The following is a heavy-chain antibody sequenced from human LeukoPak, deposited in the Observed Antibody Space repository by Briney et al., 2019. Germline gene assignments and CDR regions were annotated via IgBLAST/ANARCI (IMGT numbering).Heavy chain of an antibody. CDR2: IRSKANSYAT. V-gene: IGHV3-73*01. J-gene: IGHJ4*02. D-gene: IGHD2-15*01. CDR1: GFTFSGSA. CDR3: TRHSRNLVVAANSTDY. Sequence: GGSLRLSCAASGFTFSGSAMHWVRQASGKGLEWVGRIRSKANSYATAYAASVKGRFTISRDDSKNTAYLQMNSLKTEDTAVYYCTRHSRNLVVAANSTDYWGQGTLVTVSS.